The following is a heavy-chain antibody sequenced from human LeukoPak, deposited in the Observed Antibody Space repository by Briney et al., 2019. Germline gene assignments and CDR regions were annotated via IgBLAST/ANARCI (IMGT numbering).Heavy chain of an antibody. CDR3: TTEYYDILTAGGFDY. Sequence: GGSLRLSCAASGFTFSSYAMSWVRQAPGKGLEWVGRIKSKTDGGTTDYAAPVKGRFTISRDDSKNTLYLQMNSLKTEDTAVYYCTTEYYDILTAGGFDYWGQGTLVTVSS. CDR2: IKSKTDGGTT. D-gene: IGHD3-9*01. CDR1: GFTFSSYA. V-gene: IGHV3-15*01. J-gene: IGHJ4*02.